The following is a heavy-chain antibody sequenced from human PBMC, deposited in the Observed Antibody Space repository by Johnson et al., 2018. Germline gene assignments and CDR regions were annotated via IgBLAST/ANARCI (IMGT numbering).Heavy chain of an antibody. D-gene: IGHD6-13*01. J-gene: IGHJ6*03. CDR2: IRNKAYGETT. V-gene: IGHV3-49*03. CDR3: SRGSGYSPRWCNNNCYRDV. CDR1: GFTFGEYT. Sequence: VQLVQSGGGLVQPGRSLRLSCTTSGFTFGEYTMSWFRQAPGKGLEWVGFIRNKAYGETTEYAASAKGRFAISREDSKSIAYLQMNSLQTEETGGDYCSRGSGYSPRWCNNNCYRDVWGKGTTVPVSS.